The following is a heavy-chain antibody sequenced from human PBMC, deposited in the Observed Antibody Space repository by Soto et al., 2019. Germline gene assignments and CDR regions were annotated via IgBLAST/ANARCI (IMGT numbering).Heavy chain of an antibody. CDR1: GGNPSNSA. J-gene: IGHJ6*02. CDR3: AGGRIVVAGSSAYYSMDV. CDR2: IIPLFGII. Sequence: QVHLLLQSGAEVKKPGSSVKVACKASGGNPSNSAISWVRQAPGQGLEWMGGIIPLFGIISHAQNFQGRVTITADESTSTAYMELSSLRSEDTAVYFCAGGRIVVAGSSAYYSMDVWGQGTTVTVSS. V-gene: IGHV1-69*01. D-gene: IGHD6-19*01.